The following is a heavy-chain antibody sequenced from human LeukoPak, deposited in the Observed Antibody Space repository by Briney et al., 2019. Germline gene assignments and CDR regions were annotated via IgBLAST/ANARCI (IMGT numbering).Heavy chain of an antibody. V-gene: IGHV3-23*01. J-gene: IGHJ2*01. D-gene: IGHD3-22*01. CDR3: AKDIADYYYDSSGYWYFDL. CDR1: GFTFSSYA. CDR2: ISGSGGST. Sequence: GGSLRLSCAASGFTFSSYAMSWVRQAPGKGLEWVSAISGSGGSTYYADSVKGRFTISRDNSKNTLYLQMNSLRAEDTAVYYCAKDIADYYYDSSGYWYFDLWGRGTLVTASS.